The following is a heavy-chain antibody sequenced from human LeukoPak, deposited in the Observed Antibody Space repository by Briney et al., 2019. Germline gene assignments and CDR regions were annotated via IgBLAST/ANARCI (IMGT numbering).Heavy chain of an antibody. D-gene: IGHD5-12*01. CDR1: GFTFDDYA. V-gene: IGHV3-9*01. Sequence: PGGSLRLSCAASGFTFDDYALHWVRQAPGKGLEWVSGISWKSGSIGYAYSVKGKFTISRDSANYYLYLQMNSLRAEDTALYYCAKDKSEAVATITLDYWGQGTLVTVSS. CDR3: AKDKSEAVATITLDY. J-gene: IGHJ4*02. CDR2: ISWKSGSI.